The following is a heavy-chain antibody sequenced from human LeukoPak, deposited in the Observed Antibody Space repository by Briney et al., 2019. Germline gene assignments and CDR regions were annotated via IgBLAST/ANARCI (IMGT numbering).Heavy chain of an antibody. CDR1: GGSISSYY. D-gene: IGHD6-19*01. CDR2: IYYSGST. J-gene: IGHJ6*03. Sequence: SETLSLTCTVSGGSISSYYWSWIRQPPGKGLEWIGYIYYSGSTYYNPSLKSRVTISVDTSKNQFSLKLSSVTAADTAVYYCARHLPNSSGWYEYYYYYYMDVWGKGTTVTVSS. CDR3: ARHLPNSSGWYEYYYYYYMDV. V-gene: IGHV4-59*08.